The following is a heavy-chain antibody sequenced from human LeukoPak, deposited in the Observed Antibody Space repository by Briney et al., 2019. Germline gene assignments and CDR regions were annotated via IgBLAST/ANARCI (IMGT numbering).Heavy chain of an antibody. CDR1: GGSISSGDYY. CDR3: ARHGREYDYHNWFDP. CDR2: IYYTGST. D-gene: IGHD4-11*01. V-gene: IGHV4-30-4*01. Sequence: TLSLTCTVSGGSISSGDYYWTWIRQPPGKGLEWIAYIYYTGSTYYNPSLKSRVTISVDTSKNQFSLKLSSVAAADTAVYYCARHGREYDYHNWFDPWGQGTLVTVSS. J-gene: IGHJ5*02.